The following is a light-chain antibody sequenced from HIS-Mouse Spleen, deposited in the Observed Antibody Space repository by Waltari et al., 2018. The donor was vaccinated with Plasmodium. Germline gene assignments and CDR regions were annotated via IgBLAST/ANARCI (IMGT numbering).Light chain of an antibody. CDR2: EDS. V-gene: IGLV3-10*01. CDR1: ALPKKY. J-gene: IGLJ3*02. Sequence: SYELTQPPSVSVSPGQTARITCSGDALPKKYAYWYQQKSGQAPVLVIYEDSKRPAGIPECFVGSSSGTMATLTISGAQVEDEADYYCYSTDSSGNHRVFGGGTKLTVL. CDR3: YSTDSSGNHRV.